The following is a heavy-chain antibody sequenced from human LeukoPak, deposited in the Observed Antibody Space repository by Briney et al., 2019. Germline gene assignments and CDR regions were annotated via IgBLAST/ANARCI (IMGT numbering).Heavy chain of an antibody. J-gene: IGHJ6*02. CDR2: ISYDGSNK. CDR3: AKATVTRGGYYYYGMDV. CDR1: GFTFSSYG. V-gene: IGHV3-30*18. D-gene: IGHD4-17*01. Sequence: GGSLRLSCAASGFTFSSYGMHWVRQAPGKGLEWVAVISYDGSNKYYADFVKGRFTISRDNSKNTLYLQMNSLRAEDTAVYYCAKATVTRGGYYYYGMDVWGQGTTVTVSS.